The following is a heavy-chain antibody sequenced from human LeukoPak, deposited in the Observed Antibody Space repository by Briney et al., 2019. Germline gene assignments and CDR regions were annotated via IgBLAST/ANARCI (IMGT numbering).Heavy chain of an antibody. J-gene: IGHJ3*02. CDR3: ARDYDSGGNDAFDI. V-gene: IGHV3-48*03. CDR1: GFTFDDYA. CDR2: IGSSGTTT. D-gene: IGHD3-22*01. Sequence: GGSLRLSCAASGFTFDDYAMHWVRQAPGKGLEWVSYIGSSGTTTKYADSVKGRFTISRDNAKNSLYLQMNGLRDEDTAVYYCARDYDSGGNDAFDIWGQGTMVTVSS.